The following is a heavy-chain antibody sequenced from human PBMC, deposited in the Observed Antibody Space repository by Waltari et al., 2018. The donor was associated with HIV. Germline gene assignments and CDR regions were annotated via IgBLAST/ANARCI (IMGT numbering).Heavy chain of an antibody. J-gene: IGHJ4*02. Sequence: QVQLQESGPGLVKPSETLSLTCTVSGGSISSYYWSWIRQPPGKGLEWIGYIYYSGSTNYNPSLKSRVTISVDTSKNQFSLKLSSVTAADTAVYYCARRPAMVTGYYFDYWGQGTLVTVSS. CDR3: ARRPAMVTGYYFDY. CDR1: GGSISSYY. D-gene: IGHD5-18*01. V-gene: IGHV4-59*08. CDR2: IYYSGST.